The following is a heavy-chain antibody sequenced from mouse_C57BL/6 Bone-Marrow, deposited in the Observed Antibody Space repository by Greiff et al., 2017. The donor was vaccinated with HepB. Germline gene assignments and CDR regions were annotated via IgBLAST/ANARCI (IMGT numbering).Heavy chain of an antibody. J-gene: IGHJ3*01. CDR3: TTPCCGSSDWFAY. Sequence: VQLQQSGAELVRPGASVKLSCTASGFNIKDDYMHWVKQRPEQGLEWIGWIDPENGDTEYAAKFQGKATITAYTSTNTAYLQLSSLTSEDTAVYYCTTPCCGSSDWFAYWGQGTLVTVSA. V-gene: IGHV14-4*01. CDR1: GFNIKDDY. CDR2: IDPENGDT. D-gene: IGHD1-1*01.